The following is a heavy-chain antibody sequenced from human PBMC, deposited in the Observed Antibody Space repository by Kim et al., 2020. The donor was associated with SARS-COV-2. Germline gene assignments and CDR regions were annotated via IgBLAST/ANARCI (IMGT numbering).Heavy chain of an antibody. CDR1: GFTFSSYG. CDR2: ISYDGSNK. CDR3: AKDDFPYRVRGVIWGTGDY. J-gene: IGHJ4*02. D-gene: IGHD3-10*01. Sequence: GGSLRLSCAASGFTFSSYGMHWVRQAPGKGLEWVAVISYDGSNKYYADSVKGRFTISRDNSKNTLYLQMNSLRAEDTAVYYCAKDDFPYRVRGVIWGTGDYWGQGTLVTVSS. V-gene: IGHV3-30*18.